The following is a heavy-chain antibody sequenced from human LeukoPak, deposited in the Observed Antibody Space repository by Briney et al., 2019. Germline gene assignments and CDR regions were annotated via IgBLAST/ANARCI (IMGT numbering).Heavy chain of an antibody. Sequence: GGSLRLSCAASGFTFSSYWMSWVRQAPGKGLEWVANIKQDGSEKYYVDSVKGRFTISRDNAKNSLYLQMNSLRAEDTAVYYCARDRATGVYDSRLVDIWGQGTMVTVSS. CDR2: IKQDGSEK. D-gene: IGHD3-3*01. J-gene: IGHJ3*02. CDR3: ARDRATGVYDSRLVDI. V-gene: IGHV3-7*03. CDR1: GFTFSSYW.